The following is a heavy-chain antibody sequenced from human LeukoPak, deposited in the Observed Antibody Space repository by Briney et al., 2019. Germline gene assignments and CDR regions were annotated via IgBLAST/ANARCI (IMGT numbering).Heavy chain of an antibody. J-gene: IGHJ4*02. V-gene: IGHV1-69*13. CDR1: GYTFTGYY. CDR3: RYYYGRGDRPPIDY. CDR2: IIPIFGSP. Sequence: GASVKVSCKASGYTFTGYYMHWVRQAPGQGLEWMGGIIPIFGSPNYAQKFLGRVTITADESTSTTYMELSSLRSEDTAVYYCRYYYGRGDRPPIDYWGQGTLVTVSS. D-gene: IGHD3-10*02.